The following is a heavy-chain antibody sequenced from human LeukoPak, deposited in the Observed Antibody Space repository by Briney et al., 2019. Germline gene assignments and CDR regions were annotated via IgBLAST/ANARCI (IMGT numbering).Heavy chain of an antibody. J-gene: IGHJ4*02. Sequence: GGSLRLSCAASGFTFDDYAMHWDRQAPGKGLEWVSLISGDGGSTYYVDSVKGRFTISRDNSKNSLYLQMNSLRTEDTALYYCGKGRLGELSLWGQGTLVTVSS. CDR1: GFTFDDYA. V-gene: IGHV3-43*02. CDR2: ISGDGGST. CDR3: GKGRLGELSL. D-gene: IGHD3-16*02.